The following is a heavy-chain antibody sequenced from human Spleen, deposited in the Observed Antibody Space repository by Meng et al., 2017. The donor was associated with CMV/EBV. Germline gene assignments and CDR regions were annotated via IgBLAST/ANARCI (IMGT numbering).Heavy chain of an antibody. Sequence: ASVKVSCKVSGYTLTELSRHWVRQAPGKGLEWMGGFDPEDGETIYAQKFQGRVTMTTDTSTSTAYMELRSLRSDDTAVYYCARVEQLYCSSTSCPSDYWGQGTLVTVSS. V-gene: IGHV1-24*01. CDR3: ARVEQLYCSSTSCPSDY. D-gene: IGHD2-2*01. CDR1: GYTLTELS. CDR2: FDPEDGET. J-gene: IGHJ4*02.